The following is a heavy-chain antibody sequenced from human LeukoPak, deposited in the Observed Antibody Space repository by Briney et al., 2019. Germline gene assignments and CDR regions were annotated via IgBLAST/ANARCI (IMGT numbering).Heavy chain of an antibody. V-gene: IGHV4-4*07. Sequence: SETLSLTCTVSGGYISTYYWSWIRQPAGKGLEWIGRIYTSGSTNYNPSLKSRVTMSVDTSKNQFSLKLSSVTAADTAVYYCARDTSGGSRNYYYYYMDVWGKGTTVTVSS. D-gene: IGHD3-10*01. J-gene: IGHJ6*03. CDR1: GGYISTYY. CDR2: IYTSGST. CDR3: ARDTSGGSRNYYYYYMDV.